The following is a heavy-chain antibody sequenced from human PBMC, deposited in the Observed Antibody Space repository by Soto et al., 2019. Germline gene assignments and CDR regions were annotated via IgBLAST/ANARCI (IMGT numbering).Heavy chain of an antibody. Sequence: WETLSLTCTVSSGSISSSSYYWGWIRQPPGKGLEWIGSIYYSGSTYYNPSLKSRVTISVDTSKNQFSLKLSSVTAADTAVYYCARHEGYTYYDFWSGYWAFDIWGQGTMVTVSS. CDR3: ARHEGYTYYDFWSGYWAFDI. V-gene: IGHV4-39*01. D-gene: IGHD3-3*01. CDR1: SGSISSSSYY. J-gene: IGHJ3*02. CDR2: IYYSGST.